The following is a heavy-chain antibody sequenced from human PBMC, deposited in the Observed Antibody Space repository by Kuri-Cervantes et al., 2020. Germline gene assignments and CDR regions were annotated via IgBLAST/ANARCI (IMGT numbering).Heavy chain of an antibody. J-gene: IGHJ6*03. Sequence: GESLKISCAGSGFSFSSDAMSWVRQAPGKGLEWVSGISGSGGSTYYADSVKGRFTISRDNSKNTLYLQMSALRAEDTAVYYCARDRYSGYDYGYYYYYMDVWGKGTTVTVSS. V-gene: IGHV3-23*01. D-gene: IGHD5-12*01. CDR2: ISGSGGST. CDR3: ARDRYSGYDYGYYYYYMDV. CDR1: GFSFSSDA.